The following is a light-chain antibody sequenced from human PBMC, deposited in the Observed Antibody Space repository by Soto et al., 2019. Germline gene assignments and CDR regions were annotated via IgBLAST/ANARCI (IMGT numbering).Light chain of an antibody. CDR2: EVN. J-gene: IGLJ1*01. CDR1: SSDVGGHNY. Sequence: QSVLTQPASVSGSPGQSITISCTGTSSDVGGHNYVSWYQQHPGKAPKLMIYEVNTRPSGISNRFSASKSGITASLTISGLQAEDEADYYCISYTNIHTYVLGAAKKVTV. V-gene: IGLV2-14*01. CDR3: ISYTNIHTYV.